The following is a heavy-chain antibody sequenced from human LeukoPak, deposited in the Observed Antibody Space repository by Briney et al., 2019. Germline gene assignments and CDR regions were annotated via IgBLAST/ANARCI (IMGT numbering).Heavy chain of an antibody. Sequence: PGGSLRLSCAASGFTFSNYWMTWVRQAPGKGLEWVANIKQDDSEIHYVDSVKGRFTISRDNARNSLYLQMNSLRAEDTAVYYCAKAASRDIAAAGTGFYYWGQGTLVTVSS. CDR3: AKAASRDIAAAGTGFYY. CDR1: GFTFSNYW. CDR2: IKQDDSEI. J-gene: IGHJ4*02. V-gene: IGHV3-7*03. D-gene: IGHD6-13*01.